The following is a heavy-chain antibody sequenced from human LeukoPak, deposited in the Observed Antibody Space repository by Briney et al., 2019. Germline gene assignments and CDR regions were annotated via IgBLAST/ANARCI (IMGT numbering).Heavy chain of an antibody. Sequence: GGSPRLSCAASGFTFSSYAMSWVRQAPGKGLEWVSAIRGSGDRTHYADSVKGRLIISRDNSKNTLYLQMNSLRAEDTAVYYCARHYDSSGYGYFNLWGRGTLVTVSS. CDR1: GFTFSSYA. CDR3: ARHYDSSGYGYFNL. D-gene: IGHD3-22*01. CDR2: IRGSGDRT. V-gene: IGHV3-23*01. J-gene: IGHJ2*01.